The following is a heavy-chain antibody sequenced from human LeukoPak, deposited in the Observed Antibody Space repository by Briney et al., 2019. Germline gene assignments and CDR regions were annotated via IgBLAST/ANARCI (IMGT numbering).Heavy chain of an antibody. CDR3: ASAWHLGIVVVMLDS. CDR1: GFTFSSYA. Sequence: GGSLRLSCAASGFTFSSYAMSWVRQAPGKGLEWVALISQDGSNKYHADSVKGRFTISRDNSKNTLYLQMNSLRVEDTAVYYCASAWHLGIVVVMLDSWGQGTLVTVSS. J-gene: IGHJ4*02. CDR2: ISQDGSNK. V-gene: IGHV3-30*03. D-gene: IGHD3-22*01.